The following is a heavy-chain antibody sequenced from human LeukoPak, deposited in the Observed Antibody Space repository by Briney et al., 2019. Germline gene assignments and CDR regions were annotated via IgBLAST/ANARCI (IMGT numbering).Heavy chain of an antibody. V-gene: IGHV3-74*01. CDR3: AKSRPYTGYYGMDV. J-gene: IGHJ6*02. CDR2: VNGDGSST. CDR1: GFTFSDYG. D-gene: IGHD2-2*02. Sequence: PGGSLRLSCAASGFTFSDYGMHWVRQAPGKGLVWVSRVNGDGSSTNYADSVKGRFTISRDNAKNTLYLQMNSLRAEDTALYYCAKSRPYTGYYGMDVWGQGTTVTVSS.